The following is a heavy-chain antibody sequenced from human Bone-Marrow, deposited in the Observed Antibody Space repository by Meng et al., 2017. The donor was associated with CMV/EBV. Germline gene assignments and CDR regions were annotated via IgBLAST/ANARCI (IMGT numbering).Heavy chain of an antibody. J-gene: IGHJ4*02. CDR3: ASIPHPSRRTHITDFDY. Sequence: QGQLQQWGAVLLKPSETLSLTCAVYGGSFSGYYWSWIRQPPGKGLEWIGEINHSGSTNYNPSLKSRVTISVDTSKNQFSLKLSSVTAADTAAYYCASIPHPSRRTHITDFDYWGQGTLVTVSS. CDR1: GGSFSGYY. CDR2: INHSGST. V-gene: IGHV4-34*01. D-gene: IGHD1-14*01.